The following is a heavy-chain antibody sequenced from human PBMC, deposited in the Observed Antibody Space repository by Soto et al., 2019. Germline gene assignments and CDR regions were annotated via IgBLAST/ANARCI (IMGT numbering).Heavy chain of an antibody. Sequence: GASVKVSCKASGYTFTSYGISWVRQAPGQGLEWMGWISAYNGNTNYAQRLQGRVTMTTDTSTSTAYMELRSLRSDDTAVYYCASTGYSSSSGWFDPWGQGTLVTVSS. CDR1: GYTFTSYG. V-gene: IGHV1-18*01. CDR3: ASTGYSSSSGWFDP. D-gene: IGHD6-6*01. J-gene: IGHJ5*02. CDR2: ISAYNGNT.